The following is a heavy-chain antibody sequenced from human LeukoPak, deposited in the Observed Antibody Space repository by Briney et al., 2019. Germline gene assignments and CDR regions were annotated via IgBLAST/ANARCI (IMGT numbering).Heavy chain of an antibody. D-gene: IGHD4-17*01. V-gene: IGHV3-23*01. Sequence: GGSLRLSCAASGFTFSSYAMSWVRQAPGKGLEWVSGISGSGDNTYYADSVKGRFTISRDNSKNTLYLQMNSLRADDTAVYYCAKGARGDTVTSIVGLNWFDPWGQGTLVTVSS. CDR1: GFTFSSYA. J-gene: IGHJ5*02. CDR2: ISGSGDNT. CDR3: AKGARGDTVTSIVGLNWFDP.